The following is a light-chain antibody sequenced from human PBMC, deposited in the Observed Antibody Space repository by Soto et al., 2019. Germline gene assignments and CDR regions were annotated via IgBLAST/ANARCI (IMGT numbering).Light chain of an antibody. V-gene: IGLV2-8*01. CDR1: SSDVGDYKY. J-gene: IGLJ1*01. CDR3: SSYAGSSTHV. CDR2: EVT. Sequence: QSVLTQPPSASGSPGQSVTISCTGTSSDVGDYKYVSWYQQHPDKAPKLMIYEVTERPSGVPDRFSGSKSGNTASLTVSGLQAEDEAHYYCSSYAGSSTHVFGTGTKGTVL.